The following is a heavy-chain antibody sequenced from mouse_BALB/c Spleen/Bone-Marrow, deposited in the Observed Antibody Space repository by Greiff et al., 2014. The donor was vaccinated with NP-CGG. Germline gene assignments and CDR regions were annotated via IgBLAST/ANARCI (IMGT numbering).Heavy chain of an antibody. Sequence: EVHLVESGPELVKPGASVKMSCKASGYTFTDYYMKWVKQNHGKSLEWIGDINPNNGDTFYNQKFKAKATLTVDKSSSTAYLQVNSLTSEDSAAYYCARGTRATYYWGQGTLVTVSA. D-gene: IGHD3-1*01. CDR2: INPNNGDT. CDR3: ARGTRATYY. CDR1: GYTFTDYY. V-gene: IGHV1-26*01. J-gene: IGHJ3*01.